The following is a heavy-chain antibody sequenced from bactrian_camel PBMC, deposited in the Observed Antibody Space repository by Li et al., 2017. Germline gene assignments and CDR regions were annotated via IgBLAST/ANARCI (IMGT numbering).Heavy chain of an antibody. CDR3: TAGIPATICLSMTSLRALARF. CDR1: GYTYSRGC. V-gene: IGHV3S53*01. J-gene: IGHJ4*01. D-gene: IGHD3*01. CDR2: IDSDGLA. Sequence: HVQLVESGGGSVQAGGSLILSCAASGYTYSRGCMVWFRQAPGKEREGVAGIDSDGLATYVDSAKGRFMISKDNDKNTVYLQMNNLKPEDTGVNYCTAGIPATICLSMTSLRALARFRGQGTQVTVS.